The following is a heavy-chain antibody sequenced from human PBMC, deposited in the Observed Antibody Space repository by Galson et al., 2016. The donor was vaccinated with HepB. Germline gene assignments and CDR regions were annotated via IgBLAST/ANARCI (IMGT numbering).Heavy chain of an antibody. CDR1: GGSISSDGYY. J-gene: IGHJ4*02. D-gene: IGHD3-22*01. V-gene: IGHV4-31*03. CDR3: AVLDPYDSSERDY. CDR2: IYYSGSTY. Sequence: TLSLTCTVSGGSISSDGYYCTWIRQHPGKGLEWIGYIYYSGSTYYYNPSLKSRVTISVDTSNNQFSLKLTSVTAADTAVYYCAVLDPYDSSERDYWGQGTLVTVSS.